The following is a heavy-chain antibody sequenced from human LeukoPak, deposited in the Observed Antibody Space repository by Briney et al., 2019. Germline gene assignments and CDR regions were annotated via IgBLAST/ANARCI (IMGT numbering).Heavy chain of an antibody. CDR1: GYTFTSYY. Sequence: ASVKVSCKASGYTFTSYYKHWVRQAPGQGLEWMGIINPSGGSTSYAQKFQGRVTMTRDTSIVYMELSSPRSEDTAVYYCARGGGVVLRSYMDVWGKGTTVTISS. D-gene: IGHD3-3*01. J-gene: IGHJ6*03. CDR2: INPSGGST. CDR3: ARGGGVVLRSYMDV. V-gene: IGHV1-46*01.